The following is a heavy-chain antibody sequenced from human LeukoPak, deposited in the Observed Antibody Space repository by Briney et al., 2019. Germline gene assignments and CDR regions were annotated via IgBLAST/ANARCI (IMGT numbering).Heavy chain of an antibody. Sequence: GRSLRLSRAASGFTFSSYAMHWVRQAPGKGLEWVAVISYDGSNKYYADSVKGRFTISRDNSKNTLYLQMNSLRAEDTAVYYCARDFGGYDFWSGYLDYWGQGTLVTVSS. CDR3: ARDFGGYDFWSGYLDY. D-gene: IGHD3-3*01. V-gene: IGHV3-30*04. CDR1: GFTFSSYA. CDR2: ISYDGSNK. J-gene: IGHJ4*02.